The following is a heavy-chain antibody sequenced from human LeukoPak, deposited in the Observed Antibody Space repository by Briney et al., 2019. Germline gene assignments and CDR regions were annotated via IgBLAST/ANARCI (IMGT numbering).Heavy chain of an antibody. CDR3: ARDLGSSSFDY. J-gene: IGHJ4*02. D-gene: IGHD6-13*01. CDR2: IYYSGST. V-gene: IGHV4-39*07. CDR1: GGSISSSSYY. Sequence: SETLSLTCTVSGGSISSSSYYWGWIRQPPGRGLEWIGSIYYSGSTYYNPSLKSRVTISVDTSKNQFSLKLSSVTAADTAVYCCARDLGSSSFDYWGQGTLVTVSS.